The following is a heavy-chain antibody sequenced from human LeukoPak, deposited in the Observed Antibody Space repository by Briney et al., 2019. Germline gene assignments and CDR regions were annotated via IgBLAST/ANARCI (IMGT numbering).Heavy chain of an antibody. CDR2: ITGSGAGT. CDR3: AKGGGYEAQYYYYYLDV. J-gene: IGHJ6*03. V-gene: IGHV3-23*01. CDR1: GFSISIYA. Sequence: GGTLRLSCAASGFSISIYAMTWVRRAPGKGLEWVSSITGSGAGTSYADSVKGRFTISRDNSRNTLYLQMNSLRAEDTAIYYCAKGGGYEAQYYYYYLDVWGKGTTVTISS. D-gene: IGHD5-12*01.